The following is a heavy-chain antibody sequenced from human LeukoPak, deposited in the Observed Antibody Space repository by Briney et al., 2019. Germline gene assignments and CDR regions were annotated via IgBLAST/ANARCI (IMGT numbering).Heavy chain of an antibody. J-gene: IGHJ4*02. CDR3: AKAGGSGQFDF. D-gene: IGHD2-15*01. CDR1: GQSFRGYF. CDR2: INHGGGA. Sequence: SETLSLTCAVSGQSFRGYFWVWIRQPPGKGLEWLGEINHGGGANYNPSLRRRLTISLDTSKNQFSLQITSVTAADTAVYYCAKAGGSGQFDFWGQRNLVTLSA. V-gene: IGHV4-34*01.